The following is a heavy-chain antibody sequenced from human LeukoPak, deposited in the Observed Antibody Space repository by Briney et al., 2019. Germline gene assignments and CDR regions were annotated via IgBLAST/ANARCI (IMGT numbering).Heavy chain of an antibody. Sequence: ASVKVSCKASGGTFSSYAISWVRQAPGQGLEWMGGIIPIFGTANYAQKFQGRVTVTRDTSTNTIYMELSSLRSDDTAVYYCAREGAVDLKHFDFWGQGTLVIVSS. CDR2: IIPIFGTA. J-gene: IGHJ4*02. D-gene: IGHD6-19*01. CDR1: GGTFSSYA. V-gene: IGHV1-69*05. CDR3: AREGAVDLKHFDF.